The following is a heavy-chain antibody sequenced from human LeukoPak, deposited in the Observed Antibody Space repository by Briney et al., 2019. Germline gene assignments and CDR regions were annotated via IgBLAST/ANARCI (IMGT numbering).Heavy chain of an antibody. CDR2: ISGSGGST. D-gene: IGHD5-12*01. V-gene: IGHV3-23*01. CDR1: GFPFSSYA. J-gene: IGHJ4*02. CDR3: AKVDIVATLYAAFDY. Sequence: GGSLRLSCSASGFPFSSYAMSWVRQAPGKGLEWVSAISGSGGSTYYADSVKGRFTISRDNSKNTLYLQMNSLRAEDTALYYCAKVDIVATLYAAFDYWGQGTLVTVSS.